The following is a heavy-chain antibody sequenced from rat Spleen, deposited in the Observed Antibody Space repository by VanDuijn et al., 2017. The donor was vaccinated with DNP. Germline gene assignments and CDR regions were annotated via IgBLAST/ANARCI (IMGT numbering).Heavy chain of an antibody. CDR1: GFIFSNYW. J-gene: IGHJ2*01. CDR3: TRDSGDWYFDF. CDR2: ISSTGDNT. V-gene: IGHV5-31*01. Sequence: EVQLVESGGGPVQPGRSLKLSCVASGFIFSNYWMTWIRQAPGKGLEWVASISSTGDNTYYSDSVKGRFTISRDNAKSTLYLQMDSLRSEDTATYYCTRDSGDWYFDFWGQGVMVTVSS. D-gene: IGHD1-1*01.